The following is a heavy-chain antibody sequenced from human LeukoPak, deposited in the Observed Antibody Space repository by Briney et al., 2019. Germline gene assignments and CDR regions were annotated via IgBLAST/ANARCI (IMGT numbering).Heavy chain of an antibody. J-gene: IGHJ6*03. CDR1: GFTFSSYG. V-gene: IGHV3-23*01. CDR2: ISGSGGST. CDR3: AKDRVGRFGESKGYYYYYMDV. D-gene: IGHD3-10*01. Sequence: GGSLRLSCAASGFTFSSYGMSWVRQAPGKGLEWVSAISGSGGSTYYADSVKGRFTISRDNSKNTLYLQMNSLRAEDTAVYYCAKDRVGRFGESKGYYYYYMDVWGKGTTVTISS.